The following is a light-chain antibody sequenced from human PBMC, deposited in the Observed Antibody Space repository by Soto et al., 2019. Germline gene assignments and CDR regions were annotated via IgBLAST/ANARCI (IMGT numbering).Light chain of an antibody. CDR2: WGS. Sequence: DIVMTQSPDSLAVSLGERATINCKSSQSVLYSSNNKNYLAWYQQKPGQPPRLLIYWGSTRESGVPDRFSGSGSETDFTLTISGLQAEDVAVYHCQPDCTTASPTFGGGTKVEIK. J-gene: IGKJ4*01. V-gene: IGKV4-1*01. CDR3: QPDCTTASPT. CDR1: QSVLYSSNNKNY.